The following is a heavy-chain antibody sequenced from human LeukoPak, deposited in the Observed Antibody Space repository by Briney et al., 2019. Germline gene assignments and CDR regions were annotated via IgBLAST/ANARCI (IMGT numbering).Heavy chain of an antibody. CDR1: GFTFSSYA. Sequence: GGSLRLSCAASGFTFSSYAMHWVRQAPGKGLEWVAVISYDGSNKYYADSVKGRFTISRDNSKNTLYLQMNSLRAEDTAVYYCARETGSSGWLDSDYWGQGTLVTVSS. CDR2: ISYDGSNK. J-gene: IGHJ4*02. D-gene: IGHD6-19*01. CDR3: ARETGSSGWLDSDY. V-gene: IGHV3-30*04.